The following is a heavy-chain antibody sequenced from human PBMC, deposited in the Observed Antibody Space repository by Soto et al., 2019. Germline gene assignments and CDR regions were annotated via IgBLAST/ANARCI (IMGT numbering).Heavy chain of an antibody. CDR1: GFTFSSYG. CDR2: ISYDGSNK. CDR3: AKWGLIPAAAIYYYGMDV. D-gene: IGHD2-2*01. V-gene: IGHV3-30*18. Sequence: GGSLRLSCAASGFTFSSYGMHWVRQAPGKGLEWVAVISYDGSNKYYADSVKGRFTISRDNSKNTLYLQMNSLRAEDTAVYYCAKWGLIPAAAIYYYGMDVWGQGTTVPVSS. J-gene: IGHJ6*02.